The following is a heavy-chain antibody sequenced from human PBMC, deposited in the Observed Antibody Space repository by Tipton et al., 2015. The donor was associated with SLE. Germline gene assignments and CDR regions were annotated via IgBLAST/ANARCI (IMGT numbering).Heavy chain of an antibody. V-gene: IGHV4-31*03. CDR2: MYYSGST. CDR1: GASLNSGSYY. J-gene: IGHJ6*04. D-gene: IGHD5-12*01. CDR3: ARGVGYSGYKNYMDV. Sequence: TLSLTCTVSGASLNSGSYYLNWIRQHTGKGLEWIGYMYYSGSTYYNPSLKSRVTISADTSNNQFSLRLSSVTAADTAVYYCARGVGYSGYKNYMDVWGKGTTVTVSS.